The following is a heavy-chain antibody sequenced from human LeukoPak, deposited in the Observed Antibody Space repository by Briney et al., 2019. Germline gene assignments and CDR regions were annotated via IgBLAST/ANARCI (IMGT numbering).Heavy chain of an antibody. J-gene: IGHJ4*02. CDR1: GFTFDDYA. CDR3: AKDYDFWSGYSDY. D-gene: IGHD3-3*01. CDR2: ISWNSGSI. V-gene: IGHV3-9*01. Sequence: GGSLRLSCAASGFTFDDYAMPWVRQAPGKGLEWVSGISWNSGSIGYADSVKGRFTISRDNAKNSLYLQMNSLRAEDTALYYCAKDYDFWSGYSDYWGQGTLVTVSS.